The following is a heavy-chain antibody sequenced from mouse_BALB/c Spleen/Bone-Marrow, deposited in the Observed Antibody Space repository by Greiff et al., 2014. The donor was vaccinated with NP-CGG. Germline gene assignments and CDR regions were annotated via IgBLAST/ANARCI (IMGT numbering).Heavy chain of an antibody. CDR1: GYSFSGYN. CDR3: ARKAYYTNWWYVDV. Sequence: EVQLQQSGPELEKPGASVKISCKASGYSFSGYNLNWVKQSNGQSLEWIGNIDPYYGDTTYNQKFKGKATLTVDRSSSTAYMQLKSLTSEDSAVYYCARKAYYTNWWYVDVWGAGTTVTVSS. V-gene: IGHV1-39*01. CDR2: IDPYYGDT. J-gene: IGHJ1*01. D-gene: IGHD2-5*01.